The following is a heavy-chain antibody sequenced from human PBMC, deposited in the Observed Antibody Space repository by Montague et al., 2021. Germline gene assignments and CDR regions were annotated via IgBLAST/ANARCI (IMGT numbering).Heavy chain of an antibody. V-gene: IGHV4-39*01. Sequence: SETLSLTCTVSGGSISSSPFYWGWIRQSPGKGLEWIGSNYYRGNTYYNPSLKSRVSLSIDTSKNQFSLKMNSVTAADTAVYYCARAGPRTYGGDSLDYWGQEALVTVSS. CDR2: NYYRGNT. J-gene: IGHJ4*02. CDR3: ARAGPRTYGGDSLDY. CDR1: GGSISSSPFY. D-gene: IGHD3-10*01.